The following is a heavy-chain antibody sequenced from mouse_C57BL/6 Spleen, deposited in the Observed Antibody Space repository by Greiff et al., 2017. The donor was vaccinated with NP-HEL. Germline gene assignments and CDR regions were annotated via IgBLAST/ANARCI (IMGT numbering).Heavy chain of an antibody. CDR2: IDPSDSYT. Sequence: VQLKQSGAELVKPGASVKLSCKASGYTFTSYWMQWVKQRPGQGLEWIGEIDPSDSYTNYNQKFKGKATLTVDTSSSTAYMQLSSLTSEDSAVYYCARRANWYYFDYWGQGTTLTVSS. D-gene: IGHD4-1*01. V-gene: IGHV1-50*01. CDR3: ARRANWYYFDY. J-gene: IGHJ2*01. CDR1: GYTFTSYW.